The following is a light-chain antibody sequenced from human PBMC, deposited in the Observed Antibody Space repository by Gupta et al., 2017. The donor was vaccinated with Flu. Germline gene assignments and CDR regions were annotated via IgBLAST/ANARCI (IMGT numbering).Light chain of an antibody. Sequence: PPSLSASVGDRVIITCRSSQQIANNLNWYQQKPGEAPNALISGTSTLKSGVPPRFSGRGSGTDFTLTINSLQPEEFATYYCQQSYRDPWTFGQGTKVDI. CDR1: QQIANN. CDR2: GTS. V-gene: IGKV1-39*01. J-gene: IGKJ1*01. CDR3: QQSYRDPWT.